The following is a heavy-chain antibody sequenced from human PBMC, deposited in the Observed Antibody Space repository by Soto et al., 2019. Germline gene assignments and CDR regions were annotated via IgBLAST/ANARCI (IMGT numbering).Heavy chain of an antibody. V-gene: IGHV3-23*01. CDR3: AKDKSLPRITMIVVVITTYFDY. CDR1: GFTFSSYA. Sequence: GGSLRLSCAASGFTFSSYAMSWVRQAPGKGREWVSAISGSGGSTYYADSVKGRFTISRDNSKNTLYLQMNSLRAEDTAVYYCAKDKSLPRITMIVVVITTYFDYWGQGTLVTVSS. D-gene: IGHD3-22*01. CDR2: ISGSGGST. J-gene: IGHJ4*02.